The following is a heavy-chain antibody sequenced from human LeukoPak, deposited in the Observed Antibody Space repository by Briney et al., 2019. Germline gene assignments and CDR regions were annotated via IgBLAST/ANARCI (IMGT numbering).Heavy chain of an antibody. V-gene: IGHV3-49*03. CDR2: IRSKTFGGTT. J-gene: IGHJ4*02. CDR3: SRAYSSSWYDPYYFDF. CDR1: GFTFGDYA. D-gene: IGHD6-13*01. Sequence: GRSLRLSCTASGFTFGDYAMSWFRQAPGKGLEWVGFIRSKTFGGTTEYAASVKDRFTISRDDSKNIAYLQMNSLKTEDTAVYYCSRAYSSSWYDPYYFDFWGQGSLVTVSS.